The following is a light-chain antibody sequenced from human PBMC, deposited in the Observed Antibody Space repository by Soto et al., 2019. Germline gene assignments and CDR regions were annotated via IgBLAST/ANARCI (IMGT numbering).Light chain of an antibody. CDR2: AAS. Sequence: DIQMTQSPSSLSASVGDRVTITCRASESISNNLNRYQQKPGKAPKLLIYAASTLQSGVPSRFSGGGSGTDFTLTIGSLQPEDFTTYYCQQTYSTPRGAFGQGTKVEIK. CDR3: QQTYSTPRGA. CDR1: ESISNN. J-gene: IGKJ1*01. V-gene: IGKV1-39*01.